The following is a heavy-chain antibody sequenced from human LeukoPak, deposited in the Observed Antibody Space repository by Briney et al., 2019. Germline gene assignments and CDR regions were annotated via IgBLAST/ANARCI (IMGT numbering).Heavy chain of an antibody. J-gene: IGHJ4*02. CDR3: ARDLWVRGVIPSGDY. CDR1: GFTFSSYA. V-gene: IGHV3-30-3*01. Sequence: GGSLRLSCAASGFTFSSYAMSWVRQAPGKGLEWVAVISYDGSNKYYADSVKGRFTISRDNSKNTLYLQMNSLRAEDTAVYYCARDLWVRGVIPSGDYWGQGTLVTVSS. D-gene: IGHD3-10*01. CDR2: ISYDGSNK.